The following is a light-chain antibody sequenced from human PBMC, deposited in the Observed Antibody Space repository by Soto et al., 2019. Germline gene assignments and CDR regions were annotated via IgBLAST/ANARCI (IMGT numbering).Light chain of an antibody. Sequence: QSDMTQHPTAVGSPGRSVTINCTGTSSDVGAYNYVSWYQQHPGRAPKLMIYEVRKRPSGVPDRFSGSKSDNTASLTVSGLQAEDETDYYCSAYAGNNNFAVLGGGPHLTFL. CDR2: EVR. CDR1: SSDVGAYNY. V-gene: IGLV2-8*01. J-gene: IGLJ2*01. CDR3: SAYAGNNNFAV.